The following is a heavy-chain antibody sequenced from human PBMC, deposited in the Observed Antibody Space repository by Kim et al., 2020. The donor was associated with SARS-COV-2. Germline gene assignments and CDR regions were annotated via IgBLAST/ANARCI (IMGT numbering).Heavy chain of an antibody. D-gene: IGHD1-26*01. V-gene: IGHV4-59*01. Sequence: SETLSLTCTVSGGSISSYYWSWIRQPPGKGLEWIGYIYYSGSTNYNPSLKSPVTISVDTSKNQFSLKLSSVTAADTAVYYCARGRELPPGAFDIWGQGTMVTVSS. CDR3: ARGRELPPGAFDI. J-gene: IGHJ3*02. CDR2: IYYSGST. CDR1: GGSISSYY.